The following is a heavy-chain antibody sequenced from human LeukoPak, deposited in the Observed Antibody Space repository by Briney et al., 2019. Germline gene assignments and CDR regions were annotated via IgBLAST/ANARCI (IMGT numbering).Heavy chain of an antibody. J-gene: IGHJ6*02. CDR3: ARSGLGVIYGMDV. CDR1: GITVSSSH. CDR2: INSDGSST. D-gene: IGHD3-10*01. Sequence: GGSLRLSCAGSGITVSSSHMSWVRQVPGKGLVWVSRINSDGSSTSYADSVKGRFTISRDNAKNTLHLQMNSLRAEDTAVYYCARSGLGVIYGMDVWGQGTTVTVSS. V-gene: IGHV3-74*01.